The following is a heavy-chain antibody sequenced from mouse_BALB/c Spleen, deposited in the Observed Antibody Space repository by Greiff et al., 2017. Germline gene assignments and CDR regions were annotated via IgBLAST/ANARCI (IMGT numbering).Heavy chain of an antibody. CDR2: ISYSGIT. D-gene: IGHD1-1*01. CDR3: ARSALRAMDY. Sequence: EVQLQQSGPGLVKPSQSLSLTCTVTGYSITSDYAWNWIRQFPGNKLEWMGYISYSGITSYNPSLKSRISITRDTSKNQFFLQLNSVTTEDTATYYCARSALRAMDYWGQGTSVTVSS. J-gene: IGHJ4*01. CDR1: GYSITSDYA. V-gene: IGHV3-2*02.